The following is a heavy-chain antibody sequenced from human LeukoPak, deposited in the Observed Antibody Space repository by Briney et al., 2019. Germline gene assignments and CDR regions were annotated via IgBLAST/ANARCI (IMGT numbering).Heavy chain of an antibody. J-gene: IGHJ6*03. CDR3: AKFLGHYWYYMDV. CDR1: GYICTSYW. D-gene: IGHD2/OR15-2a*01. Sequence: GESLKISCKGSGYICTSYWIGLGRQMRGEVLEWRGIIYPGDSDTRYSPSFQGQVTISADKSISTSYLQWSSLKASDTAMYYCAKFLGHYWYYMDVWGKGTTATVSS. V-gene: IGHV5-51*01. CDR2: IYPGDSDT.